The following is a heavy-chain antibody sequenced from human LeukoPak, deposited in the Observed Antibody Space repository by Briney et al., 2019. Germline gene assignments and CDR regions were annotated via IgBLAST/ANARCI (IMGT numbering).Heavy chain of an antibody. CDR2: ISSNAGT. V-gene: IGHV4-59*01. J-gene: IGHJ4*02. CDR3: ARSFSYYDILTGYYNSPAPFDY. Sequence: PSETLSLTCTVSGGSISTYYWSWIRQPPGKGLEWIGYISSNAGTNYNPSLRGRVTISMGTSKNRFSLRLTSVTAADTAVYYCARSFSYYDILTGYYNSPAPFDYWGQGTLVTVSS. CDR1: GGSISTYY. D-gene: IGHD3-9*01.